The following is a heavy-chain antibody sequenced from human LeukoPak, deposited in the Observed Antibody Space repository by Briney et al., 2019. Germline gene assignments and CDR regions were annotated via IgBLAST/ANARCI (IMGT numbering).Heavy chain of an antibody. CDR3: ARARAALPFYYYYYGMDV. J-gene: IGHJ6*02. V-gene: IGHV3-30-3*01. CDR2: ISYDGSNK. Sequence: GGSLRLSCAVSGFTFSSYAMHWVRQAPGKGLEWVAVISYDGSNKYYADSVKGRFTISRDNSKNTLYLQMNSLRAEDTAVYYCARARAALPFYYYYYGMDVWGQGTTVTVSS. CDR1: GFTFSSYA. D-gene: IGHD2-15*01.